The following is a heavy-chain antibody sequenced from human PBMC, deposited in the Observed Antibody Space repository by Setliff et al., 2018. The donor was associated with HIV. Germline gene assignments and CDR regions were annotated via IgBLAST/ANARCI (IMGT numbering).Heavy chain of an antibody. CDR1: GGTFKNYA. J-gene: IGHJ6*03. CDR2: ITPIFGTT. D-gene: IGHD5-12*01. Sequence: GASVKVSCKASGGTFKNYAISWVRQAPGQGLEWMGGITPIFGTTKYALDFLGRVTITADESATTAYMELSSLRSDDTAVYYCAREKTDGYPRDYSYMDLWGKGTTVTVSS. V-gene: IGHV1-69*13. CDR3: AREKTDGYPRDYSYMDL.